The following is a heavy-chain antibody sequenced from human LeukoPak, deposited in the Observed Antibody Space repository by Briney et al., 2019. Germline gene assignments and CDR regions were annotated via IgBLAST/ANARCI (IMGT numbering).Heavy chain of an antibody. D-gene: IGHD2-2*02. V-gene: IGHV4-39*01. Sequence: SETLSLTCTVSGGSISSSSYYWGWIRQPPGKGLEWSGSIYYSGSTYYNPSLKSRVTISVDTSENQFSLKLSSVTAADTAVYYCARHGYCGSTSCYTGPPYYFDYWGQGTLVTVSS. CDR2: IYYSGST. CDR3: ARHGYCGSTSCYTGPPYYFDY. J-gene: IGHJ4*02. CDR1: GGSISSSSYY.